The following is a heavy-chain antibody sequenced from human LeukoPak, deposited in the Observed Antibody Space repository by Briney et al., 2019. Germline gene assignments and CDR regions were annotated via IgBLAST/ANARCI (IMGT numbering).Heavy chain of an antibody. V-gene: IGHV1-46*01. CDR3: ARNYYDSSGQPLLDY. J-gene: IGHJ4*02. CDR1: GYTFTSYY. D-gene: IGHD3-22*01. CDR2: INPSGGST. Sequence: ASVKVSCKASGYTFTSYYMHWVRQAPGQGLEWMGMINPSGGSTSYAQKFQGRVTMTRDTSTSTVYMELSSLRSEDTAVYYCARNYYDSSGQPLLDYWGQGTLVTVSS.